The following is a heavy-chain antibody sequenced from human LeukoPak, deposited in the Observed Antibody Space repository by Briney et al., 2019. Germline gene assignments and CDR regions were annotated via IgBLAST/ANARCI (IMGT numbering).Heavy chain of an antibody. CDR1: GFTFSSYA. CDR2: ISYDGSNK. J-gene: IGHJ4*02. D-gene: IGHD5-18*01. CDR3: ARDTVVGYSYGFLGY. V-gene: IGHV3-30*04. Sequence: GGSLRLSCAASGFTFSSYAMHWVRQAPGKGLEWVAVISYDGSNKYYADSVKGRFTISRDNSKNTLYLQMNSLRAEDTAVYYCARDTVVGYSYGFLGYWGQGILVTVSS.